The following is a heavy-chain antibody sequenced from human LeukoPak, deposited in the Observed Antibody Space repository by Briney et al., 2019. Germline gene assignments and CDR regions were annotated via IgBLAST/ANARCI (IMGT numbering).Heavy chain of an antibody. D-gene: IGHD6-19*01. J-gene: IGHJ6*03. CDR3: ARGMAGTDYYYYYYMDV. CDR1: GYTFTSYY. V-gene: IGHV1-8*03. CDR2: MNPNSGNT. Sequence: GASVKVSCKASGYTFTSYYMHWVRQAPGQGLEWMGWMNPNSGNTGYAQKFQGRVTITRNTSISTAYMELSSLRSEDTAVYYCARGMAGTDYYYYYYMDVWGKGTTVTVSS.